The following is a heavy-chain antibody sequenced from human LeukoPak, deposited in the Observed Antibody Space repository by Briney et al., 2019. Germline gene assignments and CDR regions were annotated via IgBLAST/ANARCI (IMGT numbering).Heavy chain of an antibody. Sequence: SETLSLTCTVYGGSFSGYYWTWIRQPPGKGLEWIGEINHSGSSNYNPSLKSRVTISVDTSKNQFSLKLSSVTAADTAVYYCTRLGFDSSGIGAYAFDIWGQGTMVTVSS. J-gene: IGHJ3*02. CDR1: GGSFSGYY. D-gene: IGHD3-22*01. V-gene: IGHV4-34*01. CDR2: INHSGSS. CDR3: TRLGFDSSGIGAYAFDI.